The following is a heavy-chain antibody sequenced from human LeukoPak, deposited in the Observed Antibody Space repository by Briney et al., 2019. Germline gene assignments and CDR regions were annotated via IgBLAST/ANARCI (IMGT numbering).Heavy chain of an antibody. D-gene: IGHD4-23*01. V-gene: IGHV4-39*01. J-gene: IGHJ4*02. Sequence: SETLSLTCTVSGGSISSSSYYWGWIRQPPGKGLEWIGSMYYSGSTYYNPSLKSRVTISVDTSKNQFSLKLSSVTAADTAVYYCARGPIGGEYDYWGQGTLVTVSS. CDR2: MYYSGST. CDR1: GGSISSSSYY. CDR3: ARGPIGGEYDY.